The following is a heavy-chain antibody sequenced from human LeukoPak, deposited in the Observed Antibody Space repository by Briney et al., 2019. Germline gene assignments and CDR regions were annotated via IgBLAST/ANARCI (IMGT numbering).Heavy chain of an antibody. J-gene: IGHJ4*02. D-gene: IGHD3-10*01. CDR1: GYRFTNYA. CDR2: INTNTGNP. CDR3: ARNNADGEGRFSY. V-gene: IGHV7-4-1*02. Sequence: ASVKVSCKASGYRFTNYAMNWVRQAPGEGLEWMGWINTNTGNPTYGQGFTGRFVFSLDTSVSTAYLQISSLKAEDTGVYYCARNNADGEGRFSYWGQGTLVTVSS.